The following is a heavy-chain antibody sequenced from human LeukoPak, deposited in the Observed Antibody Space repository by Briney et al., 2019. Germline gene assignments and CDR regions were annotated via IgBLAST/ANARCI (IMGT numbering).Heavy chain of an antibody. CDR3: AREGYYYDSSGYWSQRSFDY. V-gene: IGHV3-9*01. CDR1: GFTFDDYA. J-gene: IGHJ4*02. CDR2: ISWNSGSI. Sequence: PGGSLRLSCAASGFTFDDYAMHWVRQAPGKGLEWVSGISWNSGSIGYADSVKGRFTISRDNAKNSLYLQMNSLRAEDTAVYYCAREGYYYDSSGYWSQRSFDYWGQGALVTVSS. D-gene: IGHD3-22*01.